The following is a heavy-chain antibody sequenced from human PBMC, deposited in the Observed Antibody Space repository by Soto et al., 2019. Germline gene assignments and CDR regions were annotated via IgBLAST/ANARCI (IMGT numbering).Heavy chain of an antibody. CDR3: ARLSSLYYNSDYGGYYFDY. V-gene: IGHV4-31*03. CDR1: GGSIRGGDYY. Sequence: QVQLQESGPGLVKPSQTLSLTCTVSGGSIRGGDYYWSWIRQHPGKGLEWIGYIFYSGNSFYNPSLKSGVTISADTSKNPFSLQLSSVTAADTAIYYCARLSSLYYNSDYGGYYFDYWGQGTLVSVSS. D-gene: IGHD3-10*01. CDR2: IFYSGNS. J-gene: IGHJ4*02.